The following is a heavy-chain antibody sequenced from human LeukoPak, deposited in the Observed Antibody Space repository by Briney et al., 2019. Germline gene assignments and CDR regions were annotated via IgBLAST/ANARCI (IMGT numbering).Heavy chain of an antibody. CDR2: IYYSGST. D-gene: IGHD3-22*01. CDR3: ARALHYDSSGYYLPFDAFDI. V-gene: IGHV4-61*08. CDR1: GGSISRGGYY. J-gene: IGHJ3*02. Sequence: SETLSLTCSVSGGSISRGGYYWGWIRQHSGKGLEWIGYIYYSGSTNYNPSLKSRVTISVDTSKNQFSLKLSSVTAADTAVYYCARALHYDSSGYYLPFDAFDIWGQGTMVTVSS.